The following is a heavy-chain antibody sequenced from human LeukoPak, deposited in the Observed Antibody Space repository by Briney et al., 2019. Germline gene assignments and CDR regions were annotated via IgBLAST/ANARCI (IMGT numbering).Heavy chain of an antibody. CDR2: IIPIFGTA. J-gene: IGHJ3*02. Sequence: GASVKVSCKASGGTFSSYAISWVRQAPGQGLEWMGGIIPIFGTANYAQKFQGRVTITTDESTSTAYMELSSLRSEDTAVYYCARSRVIVVINQRADAFDILGRGTMVTVSS. CDR1: GGTFSSYA. D-gene: IGHD3-22*01. CDR3: ARSRVIVVINQRADAFDI. V-gene: IGHV1-69*05.